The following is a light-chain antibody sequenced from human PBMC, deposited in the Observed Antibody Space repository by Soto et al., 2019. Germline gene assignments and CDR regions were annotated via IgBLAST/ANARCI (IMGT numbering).Light chain of an antibody. CDR3: QHYNSYAST. CDR1: QSISSW. CDR2: KAS. Sequence: DIQMTQSPSTLSASVGDRVTITCRASQSISSWLAWYQQKQGKAPKLLIHKASSLESGVPSRFSGSGSGTEFTLTISSLQPDDVSTYYCQHYNSYASTFGQGTKVEIK. V-gene: IGKV1-5*03. J-gene: IGKJ1*01.